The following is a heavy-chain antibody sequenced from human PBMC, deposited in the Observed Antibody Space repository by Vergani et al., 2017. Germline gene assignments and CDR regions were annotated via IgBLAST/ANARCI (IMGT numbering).Heavy chain of an antibody. J-gene: IGHJ4*02. CDR3: ASRSRDVFCTNDVCPLDY. Sequence: EVQLVESGGGLVQPGGSLRLSCAASGSTFSSYAMNWVRQAPGKGLEWVSYISRSSSTIYYADSVKGRFTISRDNAKNSLHLQMNNLRAEDTAVDYCASRSRDVFCTNDVCPLDYWGQGALVTVSS. D-gene: IGHD2-8*01. V-gene: IGHV3-48*01. CDR2: ISRSSSTI. CDR1: GSTFSSYA.